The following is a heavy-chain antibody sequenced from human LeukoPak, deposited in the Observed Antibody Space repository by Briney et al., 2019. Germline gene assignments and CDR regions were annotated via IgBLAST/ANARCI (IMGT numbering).Heavy chain of an antibody. CDR3: ARGEMTPFGGFIVNYYYYGVDV. D-gene: IGHD3-16*02. Sequence: SQTLSLTCTVSSGSVSSSSYYWSWIRQSAGKGLEWIGHLHSGGSINYNPSLESRVSMSVDPSKNQFSLRLTSVTATDTAVYYCARGEMTPFGGFIVNYYYYGVDVWGQGTTVIVSS. CDR2: LHSGGSI. CDR1: SGSVSSSSYY. V-gene: IGHV4-61*09. J-gene: IGHJ6*02.